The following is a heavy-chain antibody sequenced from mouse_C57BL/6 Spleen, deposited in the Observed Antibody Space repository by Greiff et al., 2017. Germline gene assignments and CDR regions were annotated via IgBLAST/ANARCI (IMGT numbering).Heavy chain of an antibody. D-gene: IGHD1-1*01. CDR3: TNYYLYAMDY. CDR1: GYTFTDYE. CDR2: IDPETGGT. J-gene: IGHJ4*01. V-gene: IGHV1-15*01. Sequence: QVQLQQSGAELARPGASVTLSCKASGYTFTDYEMHWVKQTPVHGLEWIGAIDPETGGTAYNQKFKGKAILTADKSSSTAYMELRSLTSEDSAVYYCTNYYLYAMDYWGQGTSVTVSS.